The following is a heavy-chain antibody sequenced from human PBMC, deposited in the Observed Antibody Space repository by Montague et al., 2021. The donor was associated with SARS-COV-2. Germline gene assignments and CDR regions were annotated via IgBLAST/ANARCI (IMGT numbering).Heavy chain of an antibody. J-gene: IGHJ4*02. D-gene: IGHD6-13*01. CDR2: ISYDGSNK. Sequence: FLRLSCAASGFTFSSYAMHWVRQAPGKGLEWVAVISYDGSNKYYADSVKGRFTISRDNSKNTLYLQMNSLRAEDTAVYYCARVRGGAAAGFDYWGQGTLVTVSS. CDR3: ARVRGGAAAGFDY. CDR1: GFTFSSYA. V-gene: IGHV3-30*04.